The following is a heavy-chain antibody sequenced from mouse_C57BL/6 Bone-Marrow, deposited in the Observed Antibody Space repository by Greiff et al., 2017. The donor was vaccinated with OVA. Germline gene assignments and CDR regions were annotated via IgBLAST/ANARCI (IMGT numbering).Heavy chain of an antibody. CDR2: IWGDGST. CDR3: AKRGLLTDMDY. Sequence: VKLVESGPGLVAPSQSLSITCTVSGFSLTSYGVSWVRQPPGKGLEWLGVIWGDGSTNYHSAPISRLSISKDNSKSHVFLKLNSLQTDDTATYYCAKRGLLTDMDYWGQGTSVTVSS. J-gene: IGHJ4*01. CDR1: GFSLTSYG. D-gene: IGHD2-1*01. V-gene: IGHV2-3*01.